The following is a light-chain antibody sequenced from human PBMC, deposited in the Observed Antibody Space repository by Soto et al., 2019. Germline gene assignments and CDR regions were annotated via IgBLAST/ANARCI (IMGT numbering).Light chain of an antibody. CDR2: AIS. Sequence: EIVLTQSPGTLSLSPGERATLSCRASQSVSNNYLAWYQQKPGQTPRLVIYAISSRPTGIPDRFSGSGSGTDFTLTISRLEPEDFAVYYCQQYGTSPLTFGGGTKVDIK. CDR1: QSVSNNY. CDR3: QQYGTSPLT. V-gene: IGKV3-20*01. J-gene: IGKJ4*01.